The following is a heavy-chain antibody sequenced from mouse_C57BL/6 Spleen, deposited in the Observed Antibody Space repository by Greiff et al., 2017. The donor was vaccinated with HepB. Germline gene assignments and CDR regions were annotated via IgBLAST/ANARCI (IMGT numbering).Heavy chain of an antibody. J-gene: IGHJ4*01. CDR3: ARDYGSSLYYAMDY. D-gene: IGHD1-1*01. V-gene: IGHV14-2*01. Sequence: EVQLQQSGAELVKPGASVKLSCTASGFNIKDYYMHWVKQRTEQGLEWIGRIDPEDGETKYAPNFQGKATITADTSSNTAYLQLSSLTSEDTAVYYCARDYGSSLYYAMDYWGQGTSVTVSS. CDR2: IDPEDGET. CDR1: GFNIKDYY.